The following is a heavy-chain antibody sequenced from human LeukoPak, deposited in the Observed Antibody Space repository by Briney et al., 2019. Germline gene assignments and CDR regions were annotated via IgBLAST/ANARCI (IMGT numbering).Heavy chain of an antibody. D-gene: IGHD6-13*01. Sequence: GASVKVSCKASGGTFSSYAISWVRQASGQGLEWMGGIIPIFGTANYAQKFQGRVTITADESTSTAYMELSSLRSEDTAVYHCATIAAAGNYYYYGMDVWGKGTTVTVSS. V-gene: IGHV1-69*13. CDR3: ATIAAAGNYYYYGMDV. J-gene: IGHJ6*04. CDR1: GGTFSSYA. CDR2: IIPIFGTA.